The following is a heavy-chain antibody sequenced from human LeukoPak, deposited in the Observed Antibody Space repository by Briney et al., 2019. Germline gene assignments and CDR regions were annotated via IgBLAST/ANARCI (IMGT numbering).Heavy chain of an antibody. V-gene: IGHV3-23*01. CDR3: AKDDAWLRFGE. Sequence: GGSLRLSCAAAGFTFSNHGMNWVRQAPGKGLEWVSGISPSADIKYYADSVKGRFTISRDNSKNMLYLEVISLTAADTAVYYCAKDDAWLRFGEWSQGTLVTVSS. J-gene: IGHJ4*02. CDR1: GFTFSNHG. D-gene: IGHD3-10*01. CDR2: ISPSADIK.